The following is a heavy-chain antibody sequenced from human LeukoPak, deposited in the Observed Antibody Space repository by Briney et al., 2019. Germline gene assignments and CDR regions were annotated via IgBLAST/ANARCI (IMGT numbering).Heavy chain of an antibody. Sequence: PSETLSLTCTVSGGSMNTYYWSWIRQSPENGLEFIGYIYSSGTSDYNPSLKSRVVISLDTSKSQFSLKMKSVTAADTAVYYCARRGTPYYYYYMDVWGSGTTVTASS. CDR1: GGSMNTYY. J-gene: IGHJ6*03. CDR3: ARRGTPYYYYYMDV. D-gene: IGHD3-16*01. CDR2: IYSSGTS. V-gene: IGHV4-59*08.